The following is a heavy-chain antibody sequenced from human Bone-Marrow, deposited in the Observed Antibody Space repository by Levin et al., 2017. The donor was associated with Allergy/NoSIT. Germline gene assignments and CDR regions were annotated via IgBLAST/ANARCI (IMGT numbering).Heavy chain of an antibody. V-gene: IGHV3-33*01. Sequence: GGSLRLSCAASGFTFSSYGMHWVRQAPGKGLEWVAVIWYDGSNKYYADSVKGRFTISRDNSKNTLYLQMNSLRAEDTAVYYCARDWLELNTWNWFDPWGQGTLVTVSS. D-gene: IGHD1-7*01. CDR1: GFTFSSYG. CDR3: ARDWLELNTWNWFDP. J-gene: IGHJ5*02. CDR2: IWYDGSNK.